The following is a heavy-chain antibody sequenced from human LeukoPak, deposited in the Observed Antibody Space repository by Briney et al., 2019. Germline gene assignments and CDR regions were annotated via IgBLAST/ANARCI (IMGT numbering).Heavy chain of an antibody. CDR2: IKQDGSEK. J-gene: IGHJ4*02. CDR1: GFTFSSDW. CDR3: ARDRAGDY. D-gene: IGHD3-10*01. Sequence: GGSLRLSCAASGFTFSSDWMSWVRQAPGKGREGGANIKQDGSEKDYVDSVKGRFTISRDNAKNSLYLQMNSLRAEDTAVYYCARDRAGDYWGQGTLVTVSS. V-gene: IGHV3-7*01.